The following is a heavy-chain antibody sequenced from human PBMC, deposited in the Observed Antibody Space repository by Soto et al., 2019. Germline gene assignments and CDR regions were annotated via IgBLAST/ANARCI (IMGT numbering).Heavy chain of an antibody. D-gene: IGHD3-9*01. V-gene: IGHV4-4*02. CDR1: GGSISSSNW. Sequence: ASETLSLTGAVSGGSISSSNWWSWVRQPPGKGQEWIGEIYHSGSTNYNPSLKSRVTISVDKSKNQFSLKLSSVTAADTAVYYCARDTHYDILTGYYCWGQGTLVTVSS. CDR3: ARDTHYDILTGYYC. CDR2: IYHSGST. J-gene: IGHJ4*02.